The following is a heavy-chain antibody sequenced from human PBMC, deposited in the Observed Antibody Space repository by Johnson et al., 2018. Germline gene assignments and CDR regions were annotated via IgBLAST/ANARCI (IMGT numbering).Heavy chain of an antibody. J-gene: IGHJ6*03. D-gene: IGHD6-13*01. CDR3: ARAKPIISSSVGWVGRYMDV. V-gene: IGHV1-46*01. CDR1: GYTLTSYF. CDR2: MNPSSGST. Sequence: QVQLVQSGAEVKKPGASVTVSCKASGYTLTSYFIHWVRQAPGQGLEWVGIMNPSSGSTRYAQKFQGRVTMTRHTSASTVYLELSSLRSDDTAVYYWARAKPIISSSVGWVGRYMDVWGKGTTVTVSS.